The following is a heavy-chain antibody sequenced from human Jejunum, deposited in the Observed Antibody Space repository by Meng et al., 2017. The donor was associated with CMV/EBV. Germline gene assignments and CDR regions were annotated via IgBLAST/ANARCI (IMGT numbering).Heavy chain of an antibody. CDR2: FYSSDTY. J-gene: IGHJ4*02. V-gene: IGHV4-4*07. CDR1: GGSVNNYY. CDR3: ARGPGASTREGFDY. Sequence: QLKEPGPGLLMPSEPRSLTCTVSGGSVNNYYGSWIRQSAGKGLEWIGRFYSSDTYNYHPSLDSRVTMSLDTSKNQFSLNLRSVTAADTATYYCARGPGASTREGFDYWGLGTLVTVSS. D-gene: IGHD1-26*01.